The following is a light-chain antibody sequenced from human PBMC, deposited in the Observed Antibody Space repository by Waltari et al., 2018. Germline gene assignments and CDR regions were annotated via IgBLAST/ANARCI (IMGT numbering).Light chain of an antibody. Sequence: EIVMTQSPATLSVSPGERATLSCRASQSVNSNLAWYQQKPDQAPRLLISAASTRATVIPARFSGSGSGTEFTLTISSLQSEDFAVYYCQQYNNWPPGSFGPGTKVDIK. CDR3: QQYNNWPPGS. J-gene: IGKJ3*01. V-gene: IGKV3-15*01. CDR2: AAS. CDR1: QSVNSN.